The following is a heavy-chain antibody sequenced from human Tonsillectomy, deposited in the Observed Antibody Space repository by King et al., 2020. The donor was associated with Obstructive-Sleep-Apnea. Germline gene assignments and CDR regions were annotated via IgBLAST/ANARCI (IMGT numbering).Heavy chain of an antibody. CDR3: ARGLNDGMVRGVMFYYGMDV. J-gene: IGHJ6*02. Sequence: VQLQQWGAGLLKPSETLSLTCAVYGGSFSGYYWSWIRQPPGKGLEWIGEINHSGSTNYNPSLKSRVTISVDTSKNQSSLKLSSVTAADTAEYYCARGLNDGMVRGVMFYYGMDVWGQGTTVTVSS. CDR2: INHSGST. CDR1: GGSFSGYY. D-gene: IGHD3-10*01. V-gene: IGHV4-34*01.